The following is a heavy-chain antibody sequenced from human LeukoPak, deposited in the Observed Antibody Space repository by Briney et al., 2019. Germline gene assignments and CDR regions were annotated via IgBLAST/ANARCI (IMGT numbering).Heavy chain of an antibody. CDR1: GGSISSCY. CDR2: IYSSGST. D-gene: IGHD6-25*01. Sequence: PSETLSLTCSVSGGSISSCYWSWIRQPAGKGLEWIGRIYSSGSTNYNPSLESRVTMSVDTSKNQFSLKVTSVTAADTAVYYCARDSAATGRYFDLWGRGTLVTVSS. V-gene: IGHV4-4*07. CDR3: ARDSAATGRYFDL. J-gene: IGHJ2*01.